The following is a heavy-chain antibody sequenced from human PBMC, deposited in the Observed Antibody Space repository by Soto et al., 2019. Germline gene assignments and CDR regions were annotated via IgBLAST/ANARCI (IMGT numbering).Heavy chain of an antibody. V-gene: IGHV3-30*18. Sequence: HPGGSLRLSCAASGFTFSSYGMHWVRQAPGKGLEWVAVISYDGSNKYYADSVKGRFTISRDNSKNTLYLQMNSLRAEDTAVYYCAKDLSIFGLGYYFDYWGQGTLVTVSS. CDR2: ISYDGSNK. CDR1: GFTFSSYG. CDR3: AKDLSIFGLGYYFDY. J-gene: IGHJ4*02. D-gene: IGHD3-3*01.